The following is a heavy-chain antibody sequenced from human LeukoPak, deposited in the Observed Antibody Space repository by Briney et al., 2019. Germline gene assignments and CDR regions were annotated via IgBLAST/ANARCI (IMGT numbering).Heavy chain of an antibody. Sequence: ASVKVFCKASGYTFTGYYIHWVRQAPGQGLEWMGWINPNNGGTGYAQKFQGRVTITADESTSTAYMELSSLRSEDTAVYYCAREHSGGSYYYDYWGQGTLVTVSS. J-gene: IGHJ4*02. V-gene: IGHV1-2*02. D-gene: IGHD1-26*01. CDR1: GYTFTGYY. CDR2: INPNNGGT. CDR3: AREHSGGSYYYDY.